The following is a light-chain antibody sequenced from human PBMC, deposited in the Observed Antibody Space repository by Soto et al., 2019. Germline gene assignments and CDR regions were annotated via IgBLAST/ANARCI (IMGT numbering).Light chain of an antibody. CDR2: STD. CDR1: TGAVTSGYY. J-gene: IGLJ2*01. CDR3: LLYFGGYVV. Sequence: QAVVTQEPSLTVSPGGTVTLTCASSTGAVTSGYYPNWVQQKPGQTPGALIYSTDNKHSWTPARFSGSLLGGKAALTLSGAQPEDEAEYYCLLYFGGYVVFGGGTQLTVL. V-gene: IGLV7-43*01.